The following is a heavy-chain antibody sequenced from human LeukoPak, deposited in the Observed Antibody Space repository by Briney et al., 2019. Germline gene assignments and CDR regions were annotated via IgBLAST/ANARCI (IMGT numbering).Heavy chain of an antibody. J-gene: IGHJ4*02. Sequence: GGSLRLSCAASGFTFSSYWMSWVRQAPGKGLEWVANMKQDGSEKYYVDSVRGRFTISRDNAENSLYLQMNSPRAEDTAVYYCARGRTTVTPSIVDYWGQGTLVTVSS. CDR3: ARGRTTVTPSIVDY. CDR2: MKQDGSEK. V-gene: IGHV3-7*03. D-gene: IGHD4-17*01. CDR1: GFTFSSYW.